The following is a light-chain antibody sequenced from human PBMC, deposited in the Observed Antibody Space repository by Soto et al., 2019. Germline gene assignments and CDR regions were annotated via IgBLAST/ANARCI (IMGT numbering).Light chain of an antibody. CDR2: DVS. Sequence: QSVLTQPRSVSGSPGQSVTISCTGTSRDVGGYNYVSWYQQHPGKAPTLMIYDVSKRPSGVPDRFSGSKSGNTASLTISGLQAEDEADYYCCSYAGSSYVFGTGTKVNVL. V-gene: IGLV2-11*01. CDR3: CSYAGSSYV. CDR1: SRDVGGYNY. J-gene: IGLJ1*01.